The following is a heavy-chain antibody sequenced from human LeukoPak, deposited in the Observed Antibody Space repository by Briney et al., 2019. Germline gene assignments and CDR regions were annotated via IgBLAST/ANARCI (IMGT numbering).Heavy chain of an antibody. D-gene: IGHD3-3*01. V-gene: IGHV4-39*07. CDR1: GGSISNRSYY. CDR2: IYYSGST. J-gene: IGHJ6*03. Sequence: ASETLSLTCTDSGGSISNRSYYWAWIRRPPGKGLEWIGSIYYSGSTYYNPSLKSRVTISVDTSKNQFSLKLSSVTAADTAVYYCARGVEWLSNYYMDVWGKGTTVTVSS. CDR3: ARGVEWLSNYYMDV.